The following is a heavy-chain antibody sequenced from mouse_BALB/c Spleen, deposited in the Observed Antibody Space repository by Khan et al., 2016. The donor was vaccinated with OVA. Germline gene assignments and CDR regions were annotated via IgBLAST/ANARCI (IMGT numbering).Heavy chain of an antibody. D-gene: IGHD1-1*01. CDR1: GYSITSNYA. CDR3: ARGNYYGYAMDY. V-gene: IGHV3-2*02. Sequence: VQLKQSGPGLVKPSQSLSLTCTVTGYSITSNYAWNWIRQFPGNKLEWMGYISYSGSTSYNPSLKSRISITRDKSKNQFFLQLSSVTTEDTATYYCARGNYYGYAMDYWGQGTSVTVSS. CDR2: ISYSGST. J-gene: IGHJ4*01.